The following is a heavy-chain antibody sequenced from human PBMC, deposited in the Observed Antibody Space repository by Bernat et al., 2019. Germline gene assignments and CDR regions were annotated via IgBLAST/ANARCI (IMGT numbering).Heavy chain of an antibody. Sequence: EVQLLESGGGLVQPGGSLRLSCAASGFTFSSYAMSWVGQAPGKGLEWVSVISGGGGSTYYADPVKGRFTISRDNSKNTLYLQMNRLRAKDTAVYYCAKAGEYYDILTGGEDLYYFDYWGQGTLVTVSS. V-gene: IGHV3-23*01. CDR3: AKAGEYYDILTGGEDLYYFDY. D-gene: IGHD3-9*01. CDR1: GFTFSSYA. CDR2: ISGGGGST. J-gene: IGHJ4*02.